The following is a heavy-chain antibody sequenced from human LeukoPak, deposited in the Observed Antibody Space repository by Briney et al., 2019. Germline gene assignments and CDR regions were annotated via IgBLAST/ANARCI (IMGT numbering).Heavy chain of an antibody. CDR2: IYYSGST. D-gene: IGHD5-24*01. Sequence: SETLSLTCTVSGGSINSGGSYWSWIRQHPGRDLEWIGYIYYSGSTYNNPSLKSRVTISVDTSKNQFSLKLSAVTAADTAVYYCARDRDGYNSLDYWGQGALVTVSS. CDR1: GGSINSGGSY. V-gene: IGHV4-31*03. CDR3: ARDRDGYNSLDY. J-gene: IGHJ4*02.